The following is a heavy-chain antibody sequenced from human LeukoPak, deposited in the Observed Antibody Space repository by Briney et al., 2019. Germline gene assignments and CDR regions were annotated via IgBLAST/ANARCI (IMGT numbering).Heavy chain of an antibody. J-gene: IGHJ4*02. V-gene: IGHV7-4-1*02. CDR2: INTSTGNP. CDR3: ARDGRWHTPRNFDY. CDR1: GYTFTSYA. Sequence: GASVKVSCKASGYTFTSYAMNWVRQAPGQGLEWMGWINTSTGNPTYAQGFTGRFVFSLDTSVSTAYLQISSLKAEDTAVYYCARDGRWHTPRNFDYWGQGTLVTVSS. D-gene: IGHD5-24*01.